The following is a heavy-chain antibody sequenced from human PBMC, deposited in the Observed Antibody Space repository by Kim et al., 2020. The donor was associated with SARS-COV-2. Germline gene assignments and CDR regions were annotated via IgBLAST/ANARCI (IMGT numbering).Heavy chain of an antibody. V-gene: IGHV4-59*01. CDR3: AREVAAAGGGVFDY. J-gene: IGHJ4*02. D-gene: IGHD6-13*01. Sequence: NPSLKSRVTISVDTSKNQVSRKLSSGTAADTAVYYCAREVAAAGGGVFDYWGQGTLVTVSS.